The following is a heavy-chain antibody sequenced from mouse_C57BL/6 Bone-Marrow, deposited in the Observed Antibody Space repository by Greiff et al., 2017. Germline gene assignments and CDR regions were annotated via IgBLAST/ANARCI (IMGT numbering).Heavy chain of an antibody. CDR3: ARSPPLLYFDY. D-gene: IGHD6-1*01. CDR1: GYTFTSYW. Sequence: QVQLQQPGAELVRPGTSVKLSCKASGYTFTSYWMHWVKQRPGQGLEWIGVIDPSDSYTNYNQKFKGQATLTVDTSSSTAYMQLSSLTSEDSAVYYCARSPPLLYFDYWGQGTTLTVSS. J-gene: IGHJ2*01. V-gene: IGHV1-59*01. CDR2: IDPSDSYT.